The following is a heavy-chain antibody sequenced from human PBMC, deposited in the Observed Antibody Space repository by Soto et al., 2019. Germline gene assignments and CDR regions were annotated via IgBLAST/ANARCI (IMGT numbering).Heavy chain of an antibody. Sequence: ASVKVSCKASGYTFTSYAMHWVRQAPGQRLDWMGWINAGNGNTKYSQKFQGRVTITRDTSASTAYMELSSLRSEDTAVYYCATVFIVRGWRLFDYRGQGSLVTVSS. J-gene: IGHJ4*02. CDR2: INAGNGNT. D-gene: IGHD3-10*01. CDR3: ATVFIVRGWRLFDY. V-gene: IGHV1-3*01. CDR1: GYTFTSYA.